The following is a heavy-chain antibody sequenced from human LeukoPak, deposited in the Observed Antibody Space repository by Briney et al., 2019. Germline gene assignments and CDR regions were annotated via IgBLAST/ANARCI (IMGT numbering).Heavy chain of an antibody. CDR3: ATDDSRGLKNALDY. V-gene: IGHV1-46*01. Sequence: ASVKVSCKASGYTFTSYYMHWVRQAPGQGLEWMGIINPSGGSTSYAQKFQGRVTMTEDTSTDTAYMELSSLRSEGTAVYYCATDDSRGLKNALDYWGQGTLVTVSS. CDR1: GYTFTSYY. D-gene: IGHD3-22*01. J-gene: IGHJ4*02. CDR2: INPSGGST.